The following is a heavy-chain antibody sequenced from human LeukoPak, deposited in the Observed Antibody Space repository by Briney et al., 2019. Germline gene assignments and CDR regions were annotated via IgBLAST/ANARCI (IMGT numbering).Heavy chain of an antibody. CDR1: GYTFTSYG. CDR2: ISAYNGNT. CDR3: ARDTPKGDSSGYTGPFDI. D-gene: IGHD3-22*01. Sequence: ASVKVSCKASGYTFTSYGISWVGQAPGQGLEWMGWISAYNGNTNYAQKLQGRVTMTTDTSTSTAYMELRSLRSDDTAVYYCARDTPKGDSSGYTGPFDIWGQGTMVPSLQ. V-gene: IGHV1-18*01. J-gene: IGHJ3*02.